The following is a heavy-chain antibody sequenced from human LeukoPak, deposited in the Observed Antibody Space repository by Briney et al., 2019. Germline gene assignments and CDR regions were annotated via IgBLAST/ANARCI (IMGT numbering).Heavy chain of an antibody. Sequence: VKVSCKASGCTFTDYYMHWVRQAPGQGLEWMGWINPNSGGTNYAQKFQGRVTMTRDTSISTAYMELSRLRSDDTAVYYCARDRDGAQGGYWGQGTLVTVSS. D-gene: IGHD4-17*01. V-gene: IGHV1-2*02. CDR2: INPNSGGT. CDR1: GCTFTDYY. CDR3: ARDRDGAQGGY. J-gene: IGHJ4*02.